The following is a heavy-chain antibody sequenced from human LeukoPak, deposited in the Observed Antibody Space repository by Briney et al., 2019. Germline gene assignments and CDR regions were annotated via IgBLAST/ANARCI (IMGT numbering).Heavy chain of an antibody. CDR3: ARDSTSSYDFWSAFARGLAHHAGFDY. Sequence: PGGSLRLSCAASGFTFSSYSMNWVRQAPGKGLQWVSSISHSGSLINYADSVKGRFTISRDNSKNTLYLQMNSLRAEDTAVYYCARDSTSSYDFWSAFARGLAHHAGFDYWGQGTLVTVSS. CDR2: ISHSGSLI. D-gene: IGHD3-3*01. J-gene: IGHJ4*02. CDR1: GFTFSSYS. V-gene: IGHV3-21*01.